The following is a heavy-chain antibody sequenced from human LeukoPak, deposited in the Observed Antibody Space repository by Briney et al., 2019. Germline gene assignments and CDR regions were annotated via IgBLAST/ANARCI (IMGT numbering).Heavy chain of an antibody. V-gene: IGHV3-30-3*01. Sequence: GGSLRLSCAASGFSFRDYWMSWVRQAPGKGLEWVAVISYDGSNKYYADSVKGRFTISRDNSKNTLYLQMNSLRAEDTAVYYCARARSRIVVVVAATHWGQGTLVTVSS. J-gene: IGHJ4*02. CDR2: ISYDGSNK. CDR1: GFSFRDYW. D-gene: IGHD2-15*01. CDR3: ARARSRIVVVVAATH.